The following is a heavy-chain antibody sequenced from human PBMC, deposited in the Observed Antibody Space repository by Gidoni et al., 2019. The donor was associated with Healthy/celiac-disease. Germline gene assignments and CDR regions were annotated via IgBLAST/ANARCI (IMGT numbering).Heavy chain of an antibody. J-gene: IGHJ6*02. CDR2: INWNGGST. V-gene: IGHV3-20*04. CDR1: GFTFDDYG. CDR3: GRGYYVRFLEWLPDNYYGMDV. D-gene: IGHD3-3*01. Sequence: AASGFTFDDYGMSWVRQAPGKGLEWVSGINWNGGSTGYADSVKGRFTISRDNAKNSLYLQMNSLRAEDTALYYCGRGYYVRFLEWLPDNYYGMDVWGQGTTVTVSS.